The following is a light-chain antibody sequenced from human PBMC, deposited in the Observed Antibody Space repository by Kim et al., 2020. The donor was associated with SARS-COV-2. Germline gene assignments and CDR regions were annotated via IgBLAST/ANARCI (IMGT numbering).Light chain of an antibody. Sequence: LAPGERATLSCRASQSVSNYLAWYQQKPGQAPRLLIYDASNRATGIPARFSGSGSGTDFTLTISSLEPEDFAVYYCQHRSSWPITFGQGTRLEIK. V-gene: IGKV3-11*01. CDR1: QSVSNY. CDR3: QHRSSWPIT. J-gene: IGKJ5*01. CDR2: DAS.